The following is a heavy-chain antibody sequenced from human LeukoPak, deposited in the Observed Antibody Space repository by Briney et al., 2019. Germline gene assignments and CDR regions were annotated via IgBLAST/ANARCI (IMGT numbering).Heavy chain of an antibody. V-gene: IGHV4-39*07. CDR1: GGSISSSSYY. J-gene: IGHJ4*02. CDR2: IYYSGST. D-gene: IGHD6-19*01. Sequence: SETLSLTCTVSGGSISSSSYYWGWIRQPPGKGLEWFGSIYYSGSTYYNPSLKSRVTISVDTSKNQFSLKLSSVTAADTAVYYCARVPRRRAVAGLDYFDYWGQGTLVTVSS. CDR3: ARVPRRRAVAGLDYFDY.